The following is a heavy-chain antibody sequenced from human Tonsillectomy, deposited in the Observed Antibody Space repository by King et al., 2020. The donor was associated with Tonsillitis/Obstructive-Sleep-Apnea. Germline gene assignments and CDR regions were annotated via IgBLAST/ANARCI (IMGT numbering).Heavy chain of an antibody. CDR1: GGSVSSRSYY. V-gene: IGHV4-39*01. Sequence: LQLQESGPGLVKPSETLSLTCTVSGGSVSSRSYYWGWIRQPPGKGLEWIGTIYYTGTTYYNPPLRCRVTISEETSRDQFSLKLLSVTATDTAVYYCVGHHEDDDGNYYYYMDVWGKGTTVTVSS. D-gene: IGHD3-3*01. J-gene: IGHJ6*03. CDR2: IYYTGTT. CDR3: VGHHEDDDGNYYYYMDV.